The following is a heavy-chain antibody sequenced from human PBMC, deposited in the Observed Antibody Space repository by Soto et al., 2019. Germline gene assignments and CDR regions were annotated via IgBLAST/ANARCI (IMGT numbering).Heavy chain of an antibody. CDR3: ASSYSSSWVFQH. CDR2: IYYSGST. Sequence: QLQLQESGPGLVKPSETLSLTCTVSGGSISSSSYYWGWIRQPPGKGLEWIGSIYYSGSTYYNPSLKCRVTISVDTSKNQFSLKLSSVTAADTAVYYCASSYSSSWVFQHWGQGTLVTVSS. CDR1: GGSISSSSYY. V-gene: IGHV4-39*01. J-gene: IGHJ1*01. D-gene: IGHD6-13*01.